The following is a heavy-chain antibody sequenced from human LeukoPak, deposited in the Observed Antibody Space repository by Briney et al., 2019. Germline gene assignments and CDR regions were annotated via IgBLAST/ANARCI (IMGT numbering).Heavy chain of an antibody. Sequence: PGRSLRLSCAASGFTFSSYAMHWVRQAPGKGLEWVAVISYDGSNKYHADSVKGRFTISRDNSKNTLYLQMNSLRAEDTAVYYCASDSYCGGDCYSANDYWGQGTLVTASS. V-gene: IGHV3-30-3*01. CDR1: GFTFSSYA. CDR2: ISYDGSNK. J-gene: IGHJ4*02. CDR3: ASDSYCGGDCYSANDY. D-gene: IGHD2-21*02.